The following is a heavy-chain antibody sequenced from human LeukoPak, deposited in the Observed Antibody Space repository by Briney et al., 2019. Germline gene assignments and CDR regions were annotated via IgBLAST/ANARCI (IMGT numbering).Heavy chain of an antibody. V-gene: IGHV5-51*01. CDR2: IYPGDSDT. D-gene: IGHD1-26*01. Sequence: GESLKISCKGFGCSFSSYWIGWVRQMPGKGLEWMGIIYPGDSDTRYSPSFQGQVTISADKSISTAYLQWSSLKASDTAMYYCARQQYSGSYYSFDYWGQGTLVTVSS. J-gene: IGHJ4*02. CDR3: ARQQYSGSYYSFDY. CDR1: GCSFSSYW.